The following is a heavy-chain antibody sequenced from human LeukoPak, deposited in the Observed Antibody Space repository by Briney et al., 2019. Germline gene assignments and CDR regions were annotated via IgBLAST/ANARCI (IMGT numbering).Heavy chain of an antibody. V-gene: IGHV3-9*01. D-gene: IGHD3-10*01. CDR1: GFTFDDYA. CDR2: ISWNSGSI. CDR3: AKGFRSKGNYYYYMDV. Sequence: GGSLRLSCAASGFTFDDYAMHWVRQAPGKGLEWVSGISWNSGSIGYADSVKGRFTISRDNAKNSLYLQMNGLRAEDTALYYCAKGFRSKGNYYYYMDVWGKGTTVTVSS. J-gene: IGHJ6*03.